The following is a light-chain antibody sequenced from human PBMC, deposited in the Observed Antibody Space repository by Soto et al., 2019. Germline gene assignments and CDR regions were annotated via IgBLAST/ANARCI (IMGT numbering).Light chain of an antibody. CDR2: GAS. CDR3: XQYGSSGT. V-gene: IGKV3-20*01. Sequence: EIVLTQSPGTLSLSPGESATLSCRASQSVSNNYLAWYQQKPGQAPRLLIYGASNRATGIQDRFSGSGSGTEFTLTISRLEPEDFAVYYCXQYGSSGTFGQGTKVDIK. CDR1: QSVSNNY. J-gene: IGKJ1*01.